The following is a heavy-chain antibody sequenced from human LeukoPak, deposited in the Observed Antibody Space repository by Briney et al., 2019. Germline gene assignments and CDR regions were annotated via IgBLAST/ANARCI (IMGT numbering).Heavy chain of an antibody. CDR2: IYHSGST. Sequence: SETLSLTCTVSGGSISSSSYYWGWIRQPPGKGLEWIGSIYHSGSTYYNPSLKSRVTISVDTSKNQFSLKLSSVTAADTAVYYCARSSGYGAYWGQGTLVTVSS. CDR3: ARSSGYGAY. V-gene: IGHV4-39*07. CDR1: GGSISSSSYY. D-gene: IGHD5-12*01. J-gene: IGHJ4*02.